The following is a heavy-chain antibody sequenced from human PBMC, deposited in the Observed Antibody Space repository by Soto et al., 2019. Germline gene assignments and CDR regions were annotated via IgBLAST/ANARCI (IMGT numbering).Heavy chain of an antibody. CDR1: GYTFTSYD. CDR2: MNTNSGNT. J-gene: IGHJ5*02. Sequence: QVQLVQSGAEVKKPGASVKVSCKASGYTFTSYDINWVRQATGQGLEWMGWMNTNSGNTGYAQKFQGRVTMTRNTSISTAYMELSSLRSEYTAVYYCARGITIFGVVDPGGQGTLVTVSS. D-gene: IGHD3-3*01. V-gene: IGHV1-8*01. CDR3: ARGITIFGVVDP.